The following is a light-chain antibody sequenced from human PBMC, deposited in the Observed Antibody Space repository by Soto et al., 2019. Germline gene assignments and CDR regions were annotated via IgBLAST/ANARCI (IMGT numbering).Light chain of an antibody. CDR2: INYDGTH. V-gene: IGLV4-69*01. J-gene: IGLJ3*02. Sequence: QLVLTQSPSASGSLGASVKLTCTLSSDYSTYAIAWHQQQSEKGPRFLMKINYDGTHSKGDGFFDRFSGSSSGAERHLTISSLQSEDEADYYCQSLGTGIQVFGGGTKLTV. CDR1: SDYSTYA. CDR3: QSLGTGIQV.